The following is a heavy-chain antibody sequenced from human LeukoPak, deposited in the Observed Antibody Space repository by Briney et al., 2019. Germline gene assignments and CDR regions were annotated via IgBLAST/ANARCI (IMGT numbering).Heavy chain of an antibody. V-gene: IGHV3-48*01. CDR3: ARHTRASQYYFDY. CDR2: ISDDTYNI. Sequence: GGSLRLSCAASGFTFSSHSMSWVRQAPGRGLKWISFISDDTYNIYYADSVRGRFTVSRDNAKDSLYLQMSSLRAEDTAVYYCARHTRASQYYFDYWGQGTLVTVSS. J-gene: IGHJ4*02. CDR1: GFTFSSHS. D-gene: IGHD3-3*01.